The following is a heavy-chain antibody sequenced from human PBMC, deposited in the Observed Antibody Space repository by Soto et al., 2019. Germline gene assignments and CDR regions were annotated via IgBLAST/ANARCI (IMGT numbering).Heavy chain of an antibody. D-gene: IGHD5-18*01. CDR3: ARAKRGYTYGSPAQY. CDR2: INHSGST. Sequence: SSETLSLTCAVYGGSFSNNYWSWIRQPPGKGLEWIGEINHSGSTSYNPSLKSRVTISADTSKNQFSLKLSSVTAADTAVYYCARAKRGYTYGSPAQYWGQGSLVTVSS. J-gene: IGHJ4*02. V-gene: IGHV4-34*01. CDR1: GGSFSNNY.